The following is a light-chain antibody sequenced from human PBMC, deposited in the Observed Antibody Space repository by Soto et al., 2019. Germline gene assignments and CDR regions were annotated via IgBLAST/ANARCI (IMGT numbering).Light chain of an antibody. J-gene: IGKJ3*01. Sequence: EIVMTQSPATLSVSPGERATLSCRASQSVSSNLAWYQQKPGQAPRLLIYGASTRATGIPARFSGSGSGTEFTITISSLQSEDFAVYYCQHSDTFGPGTKVDIK. CDR2: GAS. CDR3: QHSDT. V-gene: IGKV3-15*01. CDR1: QSVSSN.